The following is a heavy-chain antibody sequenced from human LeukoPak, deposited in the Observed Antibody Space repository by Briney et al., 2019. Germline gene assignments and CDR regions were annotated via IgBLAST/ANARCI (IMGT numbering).Heavy chain of an antibody. CDR2: ISGSGGST. CDR1: GFTFSSYA. CDR3: AKGTYSGYGADAFDI. Sequence: GGSLRLSCAASGFTFSSYAMSWVRQAPGKGLKWVSAISGSGGSTYYADSVKGRFTISRDNSKNTLYLQMNSLRAEDTAVYYCAKGTYSGYGADAFDIWGQGTMVTVSS. V-gene: IGHV3-23*01. D-gene: IGHD5-12*01. J-gene: IGHJ3*02.